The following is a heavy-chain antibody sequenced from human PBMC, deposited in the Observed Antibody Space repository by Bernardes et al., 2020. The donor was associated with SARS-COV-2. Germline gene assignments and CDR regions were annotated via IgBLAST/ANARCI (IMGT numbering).Heavy chain of an antibody. Sequence: GGSLRLSCAASGFTFSSYSMNWVRQAPGKGLEWVSSISSSSSYIYYADSVKGRFTISRDNAKNSLYLQMNSLRAEDTAVYYCARAILDSGYDHWGGNFDYWGQGTLVTVSS. CDR3: ARAILDSGYDHWGGNFDY. V-gene: IGHV3-21*01. J-gene: IGHJ4*02. D-gene: IGHD5-12*01. CDR2: ISSSSSYI. CDR1: GFTFSSYS.